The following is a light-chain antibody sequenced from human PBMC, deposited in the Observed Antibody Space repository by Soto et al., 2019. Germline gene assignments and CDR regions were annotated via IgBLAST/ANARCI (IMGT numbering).Light chain of an antibody. V-gene: IGLV2-14*01. CDR1: SRDVGGYKY. Sequence: QSALTQPTSVSQSPGQSITISCTGSSRDVGGYKYVSWYQQHPGKAPKPLIYDVTNRPSGVSNGFTGSNSGYTASLTISGLQSEDKADYYCSSYTSFKTLVFGTGTKVTVL. CDR3: SSYTSFKTLV. CDR2: DVT. J-gene: IGLJ1*01.